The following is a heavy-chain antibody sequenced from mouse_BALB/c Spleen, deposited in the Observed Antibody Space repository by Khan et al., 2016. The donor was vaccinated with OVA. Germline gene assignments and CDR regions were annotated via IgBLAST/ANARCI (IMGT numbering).Heavy chain of an antibody. CDR2: TDPANGNT. CDR1: GYNIKDIY. V-gene: IGHV14-3*02. J-gene: IGHJ2*01. CDR3: RISTINA. Sequence: VHVKQSGAELVKPAASLKLSCTASGYNIKDIYIHWVKQRPEKGLERIRRTDPANGNTKYDPKFQGKSTITADTSSNKAYMQISSLTAEDTAVYYCRISTINAWGQGTTLTVSS.